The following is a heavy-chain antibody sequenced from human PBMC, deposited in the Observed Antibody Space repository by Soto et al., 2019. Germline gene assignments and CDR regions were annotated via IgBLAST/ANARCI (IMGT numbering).Heavy chain of an antibody. CDR1: GFTFSSYW. Sequence: GGSLRLSCAASGFTFSSYWMSWVRQAPGKGLEWVANIKQDGSEKYYVDSVKGRFTISRDNAKNSLYLQMNSLRAEDTAVYYCARDPNYYGSFWLAPWGQGTLVTGSA. V-gene: IGHV3-7*01. CDR2: IKQDGSEK. CDR3: ARDPNYYGSFWLAP. J-gene: IGHJ5*02. D-gene: IGHD3-10*01.